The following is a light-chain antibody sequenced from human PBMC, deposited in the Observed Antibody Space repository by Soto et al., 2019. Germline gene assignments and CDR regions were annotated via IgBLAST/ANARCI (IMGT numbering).Light chain of an antibody. CDR2: DVT. J-gene: IGLJ1*01. CDR1: SSDVVGYNY. Sequence: QSALTQPASVSGSPGQSITISCTGTSSDVVGYNYVSWYQQQPGKAPKFMIYDVTNRPSGVSNRFSGSKSGNTASLTISGLQAEDVADYYCCSYTTSNTRQIVFGTGTKVTVL. V-gene: IGLV2-14*01. CDR3: CSYTTSNTRQIV.